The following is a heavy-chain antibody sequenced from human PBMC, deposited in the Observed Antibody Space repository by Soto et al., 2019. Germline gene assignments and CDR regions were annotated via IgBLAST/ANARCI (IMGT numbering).Heavy chain of an antibody. V-gene: IGHV4-59*08. CDR3: ARLCADERGYYYYGMDF. Sequence: PSETLSLTCTVSGGSISSYYWSWIRQPPGKGLEWIGYIYYSGSTNYNPSLKSRVTISVDTSKNQFSLKLSSVTAADTAVYYCARLCADERGYYYYGMDFWGQGTTVTVSS. CDR2: IYYSGST. CDR1: GGSISSYY. J-gene: IGHJ6*02.